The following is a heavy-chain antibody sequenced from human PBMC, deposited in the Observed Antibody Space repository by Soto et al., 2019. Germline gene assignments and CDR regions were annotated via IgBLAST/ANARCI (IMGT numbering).Heavy chain of an antibody. D-gene: IGHD4-17*01. CDR3: ARAAVTSRYNWFDP. J-gene: IGHJ5*02. CDR1: GFTFSSYS. CDR2: ISSSSSTI. V-gene: IGHV3-48*02. Sequence: EVQLVESGGGLVQPGGSLRLSCAASGFTFSSYSMNWVRQAPGKGLEWVSYISSSSSTIYYADSVKGRFTISRDNAKNSLYLQMNSLRDEDTAVYYWARAAVTSRYNWFDPWGQGTLVTVSS.